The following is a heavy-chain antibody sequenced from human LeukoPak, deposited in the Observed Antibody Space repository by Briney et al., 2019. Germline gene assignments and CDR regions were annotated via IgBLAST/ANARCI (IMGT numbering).Heavy chain of an antibody. CDR2: IYPGDSDT. D-gene: IGHD6-13*01. V-gene: IGHV5-51*01. CDR1: GYSFTSYW. J-gene: IGHJ4*02. CDR3: ARRGGWSSSWEVPIDY. Sequence: GESLKISCKGSGYSFTSYWIGWVRQMPGKGLEWMGIIYPGDSDTRYSPSFQGQVTISADKSISTAYLQWSSLKASDTAMYYCARRGGWSSSWEVPIDYWGQGTLVTVSS.